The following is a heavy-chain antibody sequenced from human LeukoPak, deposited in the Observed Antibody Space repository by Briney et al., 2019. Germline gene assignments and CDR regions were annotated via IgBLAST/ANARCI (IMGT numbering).Heavy chain of an antibody. CDR3: ARDKTVGFLEWSYYYMDV. J-gene: IGHJ6*03. Sequence: PSETLSLTCTVSGGSISSYYWSWIRQPAGKGLEWIGRIYTSGSTNYNPSLKSRVTMSVDTSKNQFSLKLSSVTAADTAVYYCARDKTVGFLEWSYYYMDVWGKGTTVTVSS. D-gene: IGHD3-3*01. CDR1: GGSISSYY. CDR2: IYTSGST. V-gene: IGHV4-4*07.